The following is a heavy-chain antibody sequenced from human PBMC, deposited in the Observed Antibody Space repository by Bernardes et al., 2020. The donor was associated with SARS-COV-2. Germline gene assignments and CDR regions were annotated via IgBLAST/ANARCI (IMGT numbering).Heavy chain of an antibody. V-gene: IGHV1-18*04. CDR2: ISGYNGNT. J-gene: IGHJ4*02. CDR3: ARVEGFCSGGTCFSLFYFDH. CDR1: GYTYTNYG. D-gene: IGHD2-15*01. Sequence: AAVQDSCKASGYTYTNYGIAWVRQAPGHGLEWLGWISGYNGNTNYARHLQDRISMTTDLSTNTAFMELRRLRSDDTAVYYCARVEGFCSGGTCFSLFYFDHWGQGTLVSVSS.